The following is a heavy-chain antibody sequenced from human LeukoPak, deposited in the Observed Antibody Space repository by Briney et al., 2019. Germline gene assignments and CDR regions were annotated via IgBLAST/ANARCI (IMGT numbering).Heavy chain of an antibody. Sequence: GGSLRLSCAASGFTFSDYYMSWIRQAPGKGLEWVSYISSSGSAIYYADSVKGRFTISRDNAKNSLYLQMNSLRAEDTAAYYCASSSVVVPAATDWGQGTLVTVSS. J-gene: IGHJ4*02. CDR2: ISSSGSAI. CDR1: GFTFSDYY. CDR3: ASSSVVVPAATD. D-gene: IGHD2-2*01. V-gene: IGHV3-11*04.